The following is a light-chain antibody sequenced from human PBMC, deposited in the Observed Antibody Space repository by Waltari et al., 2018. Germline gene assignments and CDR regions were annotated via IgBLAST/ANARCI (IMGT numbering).Light chain of an antibody. J-gene: IGKJ4*01. CDR1: QSVTNY. Sequence: DILLTQSPAILSFSPGERASLSCRASQSVTNYLAWYQQKPGQAPRLLIYDTSNRATGIPDRFSGSGFGTDFTLTISSLEPEDFAVYYCQQRRDWPLTFGGGTKVEIK. V-gene: IGKV3-11*01. CDR2: DTS. CDR3: QQRRDWPLT.